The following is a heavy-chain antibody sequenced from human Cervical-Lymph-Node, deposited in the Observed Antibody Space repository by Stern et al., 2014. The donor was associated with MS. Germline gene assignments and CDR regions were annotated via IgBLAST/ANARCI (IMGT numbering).Heavy chain of an antibody. CDR1: GFSLSTSGMC. D-gene: IGHD3-22*01. CDR2: IDGDDDK. CDR3: ARIQEDSSGYYYYFDY. V-gene: IGHV2-70*01. J-gene: IGHJ4*02. Sequence: QVTLRESGPALVKPTQTLTLTCTFSGFSLSTSGMCVSWIRQPPGKALEWLALIDGDDDKYYSTSLKTRLTISKDTSKNQVVLTMTNMDPVDTATYYCARIQEDSSGYYYYFDYWGQGTLVTVSS.